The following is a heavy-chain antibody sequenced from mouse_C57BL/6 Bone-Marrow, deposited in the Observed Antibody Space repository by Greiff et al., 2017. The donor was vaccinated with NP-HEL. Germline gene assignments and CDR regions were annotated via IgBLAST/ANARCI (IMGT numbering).Heavy chain of an antibody. V-gene: IGHV5-15*01. J-gene: IGHJ4*01. D-gene: IGHD1-1*01. CDR3: ARRGGYYYGSSYEGYYYAMDY. Sequence: EVKVVESGGGLVQPGGSLKLSCAASGFTFSDYGMAWVRQAPRKGPEWVAFISNLAYSIYYADTVTGRFTISRENAKNTLYLEMSSLRSEDTAMYYCARRGGYYYGSSYEGYYYAMDYWGQGTSVTVSS. CDR2: ISNLAYSI. CDR1: GFTFSDYG.